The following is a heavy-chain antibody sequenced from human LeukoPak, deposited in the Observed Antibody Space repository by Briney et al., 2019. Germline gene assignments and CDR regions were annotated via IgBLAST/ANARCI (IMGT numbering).Heavy chain of an antibody. J-gene: IGHJ4*02. D-gene: IGHD1-1*01. CDR3: AKGGSNNWSFDN. V-gene: IGHV3-30*02. CDR2: IRYDGRNK. CDR1: GLTFSNYG. Sequence: GGSLRLSCAAAGLTFSNYGMHWVRQAPCKGLQWVAYIRYDGRNKYSADSVKGRFTIYRDNSKSTLYLQMNSLRPEDTAEYYCAKGGSNNWSFDNWGQGTLVTVSS.